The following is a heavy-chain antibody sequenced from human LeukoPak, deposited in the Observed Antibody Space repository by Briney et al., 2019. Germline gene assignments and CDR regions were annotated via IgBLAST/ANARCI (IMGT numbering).Heavy chain of an antibody. J-gene: IGHJ4*02. CDR1: GFTFTTYA. V-gene: IGHV3-23*01. CDR3: AKRKVAAAGHFDY. Sequence: GGSLRLSCGASGFTFTTYAMTWVRQAPGKGLEWVSSITGSGGSTYYGDSVKGRFTISRDNSKNTLYLQMNSLRAEDTAVYYCAKRKVAAAGHFDYWGQGTLVTVSS. D-gene: IGHD6-13*01. CDR2: ITGSGGST.